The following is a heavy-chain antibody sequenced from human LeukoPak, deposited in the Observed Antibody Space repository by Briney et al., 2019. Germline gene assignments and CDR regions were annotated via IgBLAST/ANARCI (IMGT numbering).Heavy chain of an antibody. D-gene: IGHD1-26*01. CDR3: AKDPKGATQFDL. Sequence: GGSLRLSCAASGFTFSSYSMNWVRQAPGKGLEWVSAISGSGGSTYYADSVKGRFTISRDNSKNTLYLQMNSLRAEDTAVYYCAKDPKGATQFDLWGRGTLVTVSS. CDR2: ISGSGGST. J-gene: IGHJ2*01. CDR1: GFTFSSYS. V-gene: IGHV3-23*01.